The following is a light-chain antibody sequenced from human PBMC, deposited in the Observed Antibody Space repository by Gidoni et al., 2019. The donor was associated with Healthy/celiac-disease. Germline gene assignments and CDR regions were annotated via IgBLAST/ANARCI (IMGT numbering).Light chain of an antibody. CDR2: DAS. CDR3: QQYNSYST. J-gene: IGKJ1*01. Sequence: DSQMTQSTSTLSASVGDRVTITCRASQSISSWLAWYPQKPGKAPKLLIYDASSLESGVPSRFSGSGSGTEFTLTISSLQPDDFATYYCQQYNSYSTFGQGTKVEIK. CDR1: QSISSW. V-gene: IGKV1-5*01.